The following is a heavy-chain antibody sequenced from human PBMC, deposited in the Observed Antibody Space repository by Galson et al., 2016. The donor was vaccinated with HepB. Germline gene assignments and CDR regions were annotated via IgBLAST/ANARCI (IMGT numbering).Heavy chain of an antibody. CDR3: ASRWRY. CDR1: GFTVSSYY. CDR2: IFYSGNT. Sequence: LRLSCAASGFTVSSYYMSWARQAPGKGLEWVSVIFYSGNTYYNPSLKSRLTISVDTSKNQFSLRVTSVTAADTAVYYCASRWRYWGQGTLVTVSS. V-gene: IGHV4-30-4*08. D-gene: IGHD1-14*01. J-gene: IGHJ4*02.